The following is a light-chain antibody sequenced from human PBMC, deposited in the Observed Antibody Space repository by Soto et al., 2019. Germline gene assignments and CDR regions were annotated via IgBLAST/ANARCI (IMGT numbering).Light chain of an antibody. CDR1: QSVSSY. V-gene: IGKV3-11*01. Sequence: EIVLTQSPATLSLSPGERATLYYRASQSVSSYLAWCQQKPGQAPRLLIYDASNRATGIPARFSGSGSGTDFTLTISSLEPEDFAVYYCQQYDTWSSITFGQGTRLEIK. J-gene: IGKJ5*01. CDR3: QQYDTWSSIT. CDR2: DAS.